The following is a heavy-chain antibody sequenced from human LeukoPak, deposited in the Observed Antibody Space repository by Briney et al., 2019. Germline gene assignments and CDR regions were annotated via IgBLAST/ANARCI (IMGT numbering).Heavy chain of an antibody. V-gene: IGHV3-7*05. D-gene: IGHD6-13*01. Sequence: GGSLRLSCAASGFTFSSYSMNWVRQAPGKGLEWVAKIKHDGSEKYYVDSVKGRFTISSDNPKNSLYLQMNSLRAEDTAVYYCASHSSSWYYFDYWGQGTLVTVSS. J-gene: IGHJ4*02. CDR3: ASHSSSWYYFDY. CDR2: IKHDGSEK. CDR1: GFTFSSYS.